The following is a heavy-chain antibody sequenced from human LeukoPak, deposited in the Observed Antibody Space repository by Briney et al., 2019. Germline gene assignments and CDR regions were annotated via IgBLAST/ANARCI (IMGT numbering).Heavy chain of an antibody. CDR2: MNPNSGNT. Sequence: ASVKVSCKASGYTFTSYDINWVRQATGQGLEWMGWMNPNSGNTGYAQKFQGRVTMIRNTSISTAYMELSSLRSEDTAVYYCARGGSSLDAFDIWGQGTMVTVSS. D-gene: IGHD6-13*01. J-gene: IGHJ3*02. CDR1: GYTFTSYD. CDR3: ARGGSSLDAFDI. V-gene: IGHV1-8*01.